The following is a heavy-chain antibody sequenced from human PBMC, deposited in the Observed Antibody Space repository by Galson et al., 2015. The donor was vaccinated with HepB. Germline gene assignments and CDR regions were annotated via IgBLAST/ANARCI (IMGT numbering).Heavy chain of an antibody. CDR1: GFTFSSYA. D-gene: IGHD2-21*02. V-gene: IGHV3-23*01. CDR3: AKAPAGWLLGWFDP. J-gene: IGHJ5*02. Sequence: SLRLSCAASGFTFSSYAMRWVRQAPGKGLEWVSTISGSSGSTYYADSVKGRFPISRDNSKNTLYLQMNSLRAEDTAVYYCAKAPAGWLLGWFDPWGQGTLVTVSS. CDR2: ISGSSGST.